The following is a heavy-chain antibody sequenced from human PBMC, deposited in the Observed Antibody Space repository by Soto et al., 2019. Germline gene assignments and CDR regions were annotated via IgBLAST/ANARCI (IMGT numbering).Heavy chain of an antibody. V-gene: IGHV4-59*02. Sequence: SETLSLTCAISGGSVSVYYWSWIRQSTGQGLEWIGYIYASGSPYYNPSLRSRVTISADTSKNQISLKLTSPTAADTAVYYCARGVGSSPPQYWGRGTLVTVSS. CDR2: IYASGSP. CDR1: GGSVSVYY. J-gene: IGHJ4*02. D-gene: IGHD1-26*01. CDR3: ARGVGSSPPQY.